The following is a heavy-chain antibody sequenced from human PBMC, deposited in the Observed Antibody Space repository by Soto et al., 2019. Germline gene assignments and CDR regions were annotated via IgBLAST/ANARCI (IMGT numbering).Heavy chain of an antibody. V-gene: IGHV4-39*01. CDR3: ARRPPYCSGGSCNYFDY. J-gene: IGHJ4*02. CDR1: GGSISSSSYY. D-gene: IGHD2-15*01. Sequence: SETLSLTCTVSGGSISSSSYYWGWIRQPPEKGLEWIGSIYYSGSTYYNPSLKSRITISVDTSKNQFSLKLSSVTAADTAVYYCARRPPYCSGGSCNYFDYWGQGTLVTVSS. CDR2: IYYSGST.